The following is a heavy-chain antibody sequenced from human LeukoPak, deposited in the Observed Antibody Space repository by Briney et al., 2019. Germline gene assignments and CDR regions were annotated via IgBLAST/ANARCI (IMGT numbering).Heavy chain of an antibody. D-gene: IGHD1-26*01. J-gene: IGHJ6*03. CDR3: ARDPYSGNYGNYYYYYMDV. CDR1: GFLFSYCR. V-gene: IGHV3-7*01. Sequence: GGPLRLSCAASGFLFSYCRMSGLRQARGKGLEWVANKKQDGTEINYMESVKVRLTISRDNAKNSLYLQMNSLGPEDTAVYCCARDPYSGNYGNYYYYYMDVWGKGNTVTISS. CDR2: KKQDGTEI.